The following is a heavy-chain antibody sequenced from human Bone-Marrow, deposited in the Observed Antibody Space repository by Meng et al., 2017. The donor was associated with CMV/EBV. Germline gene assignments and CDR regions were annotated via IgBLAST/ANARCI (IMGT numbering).Heavy chain of an antibody. V-gene: IGHV3-7*01. J-gene: IGHJ4*02. D-gene: IGHD6-19*01. Sequence: GGSLTLSCAASGFTFSNYWMTWVRQAPGRGLEWVANLNQDGSVKYYGDSVKGRFTISRYNAKSSLYLQMNSLRAEDTAVYYCARDINRYSSSYYWGQGTLVTVSS. CDR3: ARDINRYSSSYY. CDR1: GFTFSNYW. CDR2: LNQDGSVK.